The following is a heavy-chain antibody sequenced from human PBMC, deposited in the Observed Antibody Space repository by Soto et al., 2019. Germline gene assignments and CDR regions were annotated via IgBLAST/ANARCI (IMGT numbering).Heavy chain of an antibody. Sequence: QVQLVQSGAEVKKPGASVKVSCKASGYTFTSYDINWVRQAAGQGLEWIGWMNPNSGKAVYAQKFQGRVTMAGNTSISTAYMELSSLRSDVTAVYFCARGLVVVSATYWYFDLWGRGTLVTVSS. V-gene: IGHV1-8*01. J-gene: IGHJ2*01. D-gene: IGHD2-15*01. CDR3: ARGLVVVSATYWYFDL. CDR1: GYTFTSYD. CDR2: MNPNSGKA.